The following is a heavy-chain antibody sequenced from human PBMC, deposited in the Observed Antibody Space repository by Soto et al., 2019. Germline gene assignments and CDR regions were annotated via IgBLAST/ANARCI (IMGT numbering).Heavy chain of an antibody. D-gene: IGHD3-3*01. CDR2: IIPILGIA. CDR3: ARERDDFWSGYYGWAFDI. J-gene: IGHJ3*02. Sequence: ASVKVSCKASGGTFSSYTISWVRQAPGQGLEWMGRIIPILGIANYAQKFQGRVTITADKSTSTAYMELSSLRSEDTAVYYCARERDDFWSGYYGWAFDIWGHGTMVTVSS. V-gene: IGHV1-69*04. CDR1: GGTFSSYT.